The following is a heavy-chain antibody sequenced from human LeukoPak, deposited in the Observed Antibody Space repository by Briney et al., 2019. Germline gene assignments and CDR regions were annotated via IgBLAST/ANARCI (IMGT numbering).Heavy chain of an antibody. J-gene: IGHJ6*02. CDR1: GFTFSSYA. CDR2: ISGSGGST. D-gene: IGHD2-15*01. Sequence: GGSLRLSCAASGFTFSSYAMSWVRQAPGKGLEWVSAISGSGGSTYYADSVKGRFTISRDNSKNTLYLQMNSLRAEDTAVYYCAKTPAAGYCSGGSCYSGSYYYYGMDAWGQGTTVTVSS. V-gene: IGHV3-23*01. CDR3: AKTPAAGYCSGGSCYSGSYYYYGMDA.